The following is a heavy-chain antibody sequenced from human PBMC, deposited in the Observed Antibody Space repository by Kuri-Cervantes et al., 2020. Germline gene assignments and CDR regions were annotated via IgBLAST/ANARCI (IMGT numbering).Heavy chain of an antibody. CDR2: IYSGGST. CDR1: GFTVSSNY. CDR3: ARDVVPAAIVGRYYYGMDV. J-gene: IGHJ6*02. V-gene: IGHV3-66*01. D-gene: IGHD2-2*01. Sequence: GGSLRLSCAASGFTVSSNYMSWVRQAPGKGLEWVSVIYSGGSTYYADSVKGRFTISRDNSKNTLHLQMNSLRAEDTAVYYCARDVVPAAIVGRYYYGMDVWGQGTTVTVSS.